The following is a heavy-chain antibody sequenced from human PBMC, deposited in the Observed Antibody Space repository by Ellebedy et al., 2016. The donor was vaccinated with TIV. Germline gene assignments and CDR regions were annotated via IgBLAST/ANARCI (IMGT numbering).Heavy chain of an antibody. CDR1: RFTFSSYS. J-gene: IGHJ4*01. D-gene: IGHD4-23*01. V-gene: IGHV3-30*04. CDR2: ISNDGRNA. CDR3: ARDVGGNSQIDH. Sequence: GESLKISXSASRFTFSSYSMHWVRQAPGKGLECMAAISNDGRNAYYADSVKGRFIISRDNSKNTLYLQMDSLRPEDTAVYYCARDVGGNSQIDHWGQGTLVTVSS.